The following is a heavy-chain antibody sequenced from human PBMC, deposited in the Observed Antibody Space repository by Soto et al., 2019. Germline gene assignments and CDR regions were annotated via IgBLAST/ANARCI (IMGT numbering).Heavy chain of an antibody. V-gene: IGHV3-74*01. CDR3: ARGLSGYYGFDY. CDR2: IKGDETNT. J-gene: IGHJ4*02. D-gene: IGHD5-12*01. Sequence: EVQLVDSGGGLVQFGGSLRLSCAASGFTFSSYWMHWVRQVPGKGLVWVSRIKGDETNTGYADSVKGRFTISRDNVKNMLYLQMNSLRAEDTAVYYCARGLSGYYGFDYWGQGTLATVSP. CDR1: GFTFSSYW.